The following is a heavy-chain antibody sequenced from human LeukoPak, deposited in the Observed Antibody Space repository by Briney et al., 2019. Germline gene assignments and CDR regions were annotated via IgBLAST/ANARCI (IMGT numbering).Heavy chain of an antibody. Sequence: GASVKVSCKASRYTFTSYGISWVRQAPGQGVEWMGWISAYNGNTNYAQKLQGRVTMTPETSTRTAYMELRSLRSDDTAVYYCARDPYYYDSSGYYGNYFDYWGQGTLVTVSS. D-gene: IGHD3-22*01. CDR2: ISAYNGNT. CDR3: ARDPYYYDSSGYYGNYFDY. J-gene: IGHJ4*02. CDR1: RYTFTSYG. V-gene: IGHV1-18*01.